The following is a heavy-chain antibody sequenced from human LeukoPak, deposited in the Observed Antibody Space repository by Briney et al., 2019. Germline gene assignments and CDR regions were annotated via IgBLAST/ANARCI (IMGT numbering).Heavy chain of an antibody. J-gene: IGHJ4*02. D-gene: IGHD3-10*01. CDR1: GGSISSYY. CDR2: IYYSGST. CDR3: ARCQFGCYFDY. Sequence: PSETLSLTCTVSGGSISSYYWSWIRQPPGKGLEWIGYIYYSGSTNYNPSLKSRGTISVDTSKNQFSLKLSSVTAADTAVYYCARCQFGCYFDYWDQGTLVTVSS. V-gene: IGHV4-59*01.